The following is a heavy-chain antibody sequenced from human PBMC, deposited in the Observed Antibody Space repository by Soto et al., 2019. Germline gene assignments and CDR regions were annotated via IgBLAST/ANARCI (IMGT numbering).Heavy chain of an antibody. Sequence: QVQLVQSGAEVKKPGASVKVSCKASGYTFTSYDINWVRQATGQGLEWMGWMNPNSGNTDYAQKFKGRKTMTRNTYRSKAYMELSSLRAEDTAVNYGARSINYYASGDDGFYIGGQGTMVTVSS. V-gene: IGHV1-8*01. CDR1: GYTFTSYD. D-gene: IGHD3-10*01. CDR3: ARSINYYASGDDGFYI. CDR2: MNPNSGNT. J-gene: IGHJ3*02.